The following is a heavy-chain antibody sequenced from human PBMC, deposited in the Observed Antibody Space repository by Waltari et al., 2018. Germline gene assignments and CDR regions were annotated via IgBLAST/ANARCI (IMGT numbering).Heavy chain of an antibody. Sequence: VQLVQSGAEVKKPGSSVKVSCKAAGGTVSNYAISWVRQAPGQGLEWVGGIIPMFGKTNYTQKFQGRVTITTDESTSTAFMELSSLRSEDTAVYYCVYKGYISGRRNLDYWGQGTLVTVSS. D-gene: IGHD6-19*01. CDR3: VYKGYISGRRNLDY. CDR1: GGTVSNYA. CDR2: IIPMFGKT. J-gene: IGHJ4*02. V-gene: IGHV1-69*05.